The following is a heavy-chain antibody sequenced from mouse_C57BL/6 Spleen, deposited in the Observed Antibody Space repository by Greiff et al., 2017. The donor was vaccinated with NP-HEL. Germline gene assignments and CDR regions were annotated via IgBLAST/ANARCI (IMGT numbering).Heavy chain of an antibody. D-gene: IGHD3-2*02. V-gene: IGHV1-22*01. CDR3: ARSGMGWFAY. J-gene: IGHJ3*01. CDR2: INPNNGGT. Sequence: QSHGKSLEWIGYINPNNGGTSYNQKFKGKATLTVNKSSSTAYMELRSLTSEDSAVYYCARSGMGWFAYWGQGTLVTVSA.